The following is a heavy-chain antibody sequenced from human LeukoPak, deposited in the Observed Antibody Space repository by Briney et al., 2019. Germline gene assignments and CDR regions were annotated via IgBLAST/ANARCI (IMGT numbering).Heavy chain of an antibody. V-gene: IGHV3-11*04. CDR1: GFTFSDYY. CDR3: ARSAVRGVPFDY. D-gene: IGHD6-25*01. CDR2: ISSSGSTI. J-gene: IGHJ4*02. Sequence: GGSLRLSCAASGFTFSDYYMSWIRQAPGKGLEWVSYISSSGSTIYYADSVKGRFTISRDNSKNTLYLQMNSLRAEDTAVYYCARSAVRGVPFDYWGQGTLVTVSS.